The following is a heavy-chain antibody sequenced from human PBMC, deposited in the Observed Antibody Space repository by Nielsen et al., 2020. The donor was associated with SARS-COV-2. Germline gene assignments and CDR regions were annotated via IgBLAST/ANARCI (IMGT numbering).Heavy chain of an antibody. CDR3: AKGLGGGYYYMDV. D-gene: IGHD4-23*01. V-gene: IGHV3-30*18. CDR2: ISYDGSNK. CDR1: GFTFSSYG. J-gene: IGHJ6*03. Sequence: GGSLRLSCAASGFTFSSYGMHWVRQAPGKGLEWVAVISYDGSNKYYADSVKGRFTISRDNSKNTLYLQMNSLRAEDTAVYYCAKGLGGGYYYMDVWGKGTTVTVSS.